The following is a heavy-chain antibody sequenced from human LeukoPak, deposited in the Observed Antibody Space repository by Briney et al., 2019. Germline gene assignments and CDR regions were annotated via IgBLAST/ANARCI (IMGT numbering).Heavy chain of an antibody. CDR3: ARARSGSYYSQPKGPFDY. CDR2: FDPEDGET. J-gene: IGHJ4*02. D-gene: IGHD1-26*01. V-gene: IGHV1-24*01. CDR1: GYTLTELS. Sequence: ASVKVSCKVSGYTLTELSMHWVRQAPGKGLEWMGGFDPEDGETIYAQKFQGRVTMTEDTSTDTAYMELSSLRSEDTAVYYCARARSGSYYSQPKGPFDYWGQGTLVTVSS.